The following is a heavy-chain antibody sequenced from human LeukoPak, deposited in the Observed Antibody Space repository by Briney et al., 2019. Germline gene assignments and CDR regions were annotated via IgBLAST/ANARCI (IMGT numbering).Heavy chain of an antibody. CDR1: GGSITNNY. Sequence: SETLSLTCTVSGGSITNNYWSWLRQPPGKGLEWIGYIYYTGSTNYNPSLKSRVTISVDTSKNQFSLKLSSVTAADTAVYYCARDRFGEDYMDVWGKGTTVTVSS. CDR2: IYYTGST. J-gene: IGHJ6*03. V-gene: IGHV4-59*01. D-gene: IGHD3-10*01. CDR3: ARDRFGEDYMDV.